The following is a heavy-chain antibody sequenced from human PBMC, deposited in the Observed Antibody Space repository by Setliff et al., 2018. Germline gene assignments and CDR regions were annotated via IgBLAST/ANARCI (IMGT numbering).Heavy chain of an antibody. CDR3: VPQGPGYGNGWWTNWFDP. Sequence: PGGSLRLSCAASGLTFSSSAMHWVRQAPGKELEYVSAISSDGSRTYYVDSVRGRFTISRDNSENTLYLQMNSLRADDTAVYYCVPQGPGYGNGWWTNWFDPWGQGTLVTVSS. CDR1: GLTFSSSA. CDR2: ISSDGSRT. D-gene: IGHD6-19*01. J-gene: IGHJ5*02. V-gene: IGHV3-64*02.